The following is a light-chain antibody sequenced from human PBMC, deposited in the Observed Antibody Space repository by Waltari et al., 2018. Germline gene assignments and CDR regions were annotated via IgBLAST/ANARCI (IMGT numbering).Light chain of an antibody. V-gene: IGKV3-15*01. J-gene: IGKJ1*01. CDR3: QQYHIWWT. CDR2: DAS. CDR1: RSVSSN. Sequence: EVVMTQSPATLSVSPGDRATLSCRASRSVSSNVAWYQQKPGQAPRLLISDASTRATGIPARFSGSGSGTEFTLTIGSLQSEDSAVYYCQQYHIWWTFGQGTKVEIK.